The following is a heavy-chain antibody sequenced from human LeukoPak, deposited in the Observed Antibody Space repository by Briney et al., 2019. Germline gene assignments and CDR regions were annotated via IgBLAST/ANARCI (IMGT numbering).Heavy chain of an antibody. Sequence: GGSLRLSCAVSGFTFSRYSMNWVRRAPGKGLQWVSSISSGSSYVYYSDSVKGRFAISRDNAKNSLFLQMNFLRAEDTAVYYCAGSDSIGYSPREWDYWYFDLWGRGTLVTVSS. CDR3: AGSDSIGYSPREWDYWYFDL. V-gene: IGHV3-21*01. D-gene: IGHD3-22*01. J-gene: IGHJ2*01. CDR2: ISSGSSYV. CDR1: GFTFSRYS.